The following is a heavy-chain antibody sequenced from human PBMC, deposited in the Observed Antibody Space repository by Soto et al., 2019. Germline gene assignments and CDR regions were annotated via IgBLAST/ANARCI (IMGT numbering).Heavy chain of an antibody. Sequence: GGSLRLSCTASGFTFGDYAMSWFRQAPGKGLEWVGFIRSKAYGGTTEYAASVKGRFTISRDDSKSIAYLQMNSLKTEDTAVYYCTRGCSSTSCYSPYYYYYGMDVWGQGTTVTVSS. CDR1: GFTFGDYA. CDR3: TRGCSSTSCYSPYYYYYGMDV. V-gene: IGHV3-49*03. D-gene: IGHD2-2*01. CDR2: IRSKAYGGTT. J-gene: IGHJ6*02.